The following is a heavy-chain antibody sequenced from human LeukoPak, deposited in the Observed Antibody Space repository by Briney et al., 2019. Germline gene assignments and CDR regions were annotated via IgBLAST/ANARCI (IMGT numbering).Heavy chain of an antibody. CDR3: AKVACSGGSCYYYYYGMDV. J-gene: IGHJ6*02. V-gene: IGHV3-23*01. D-gene: IGHD2-15*01. CDR1: GFTFSSYA. Sequence: GGSLRLSCAASGFTFSSYAMSWVRQAPGKGLEWVSAISGSGGSTYYADSVKGRFTIPRDNSKNTLYLQMNSLRAEDTAVYYCAKVACSGGSCYYYYYGMDVWGQGTTVTVSS. CDR2: ISGSGGST.